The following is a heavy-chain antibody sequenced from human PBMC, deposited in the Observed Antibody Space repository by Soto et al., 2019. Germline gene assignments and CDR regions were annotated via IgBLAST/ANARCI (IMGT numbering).Heavy chain of an antibody. CDR3: AKDRAPFHGQLWGYFDY. V-gene: IGHV3-30*18. D-gene: IGHD5-18*01. J-gene: IGHJ4*02. CDR1: GFTFSSYG. CDR2: ISYDGSNK. Sequence: QVQLVESGGGVVQPGRSLRLSCAASGFTFSSYGMHWVRQAPGKGLEWVAVISYDGSNKYYADSVKGRFTISRDNSKNTLYLQIHSLSAEDTAVYYCAKDRAPFHGQLWGYFDYWGQGTLLTVSS.